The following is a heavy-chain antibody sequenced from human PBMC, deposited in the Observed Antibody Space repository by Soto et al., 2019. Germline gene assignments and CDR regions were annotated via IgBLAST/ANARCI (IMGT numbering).Heavy chain of an antibody. CDR1: GYTFTSYG. CDR2: ISAYNGNT. D-gene: IGHD3-22*01. J-gene: IGHJ6*02. Sequence: ASVKVSCKASGYTFTSYGISWVRQAPGQGLEWMGWISAYNGNTNYAQKLQGGVTMTTDTSTSTAYMELRSLRSDDTAVYYCARDYYDSSGYYYYYYGMDVWGQGTTVTVSS. V-gene: IGHV1-18*01. CDR3: ARDYYDSSGYYYYYYGMDV.